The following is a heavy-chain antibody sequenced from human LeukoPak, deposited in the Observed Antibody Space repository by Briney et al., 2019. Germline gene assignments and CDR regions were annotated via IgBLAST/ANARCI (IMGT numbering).Heavy chain of an antibody. V-gene: IGHV1-69*06. D-gene: IGHD6-19*01. CDR3: ALREGEQWLFTYFDY. CDR1: GGTFIIYA. J-gene: IGHJ4*02. Sequence: SVTVSFTASGGTFIIYAISWVRQAPGQGRGGMGGIIPIFGTANYAQKFQGRVTITADKSTSTAYMELSSLRSEDTAVYYCALREGEQWLFTYFDYWGQGTLVTVSS. CDR2: IIPIFGTA.